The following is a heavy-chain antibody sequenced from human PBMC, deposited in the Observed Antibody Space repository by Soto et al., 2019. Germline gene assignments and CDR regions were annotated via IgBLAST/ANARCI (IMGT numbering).Heavy chain of an antibody. CDR3: VRDNIVAGMDLFDY. J-gene: IGHJ4*02. D-gene: IGHD5-12*01. CDR2: TYYRSRWYT. V-gene: IGHV6-1*01. CDR1: GDSVSSNSVA. Sequence: SQTLSLPCGISGDSVSSNSVAWHWIRQSPSRGLEWLGRTYYRSRWYTDYAISVKSRITISPDASKNQFSLQLNSVTPGDTAMYYCVRDNIVAGMDLFDYWGRGTLVTVSS.